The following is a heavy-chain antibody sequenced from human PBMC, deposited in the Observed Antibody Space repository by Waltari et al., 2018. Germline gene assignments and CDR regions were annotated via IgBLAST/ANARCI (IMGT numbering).Heavy chain of an antibody. Sequence: EVRLVESGGGLVQPGGSLRRSCSTSGFTFSNDWMSWVRQAPGKGVEWVANINQDGSGRYHVDSVKGRFTISRDNAMNSLHLQMNSLRAEDTAVYYCARGDSDFREGASWGQGTLVTVSS. CDR1: GFTFSNDW. CDR3: ARGDSDFREGAS. V-gene: IGHV3-7*01. CDR2: INQDGSGR. J-gene: IGHJ5*02. D-gene: IGHD3-10*01.